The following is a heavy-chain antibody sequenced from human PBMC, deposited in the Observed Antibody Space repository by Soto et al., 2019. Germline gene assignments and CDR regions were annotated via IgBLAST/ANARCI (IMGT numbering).Heavy chain of an antibody. CDR3: ARGSMVLGETYYFDY. CDR2: IWSDGSNK. Sequence: QVQLVESGGGVVQPGTSLRLSCTPSRFIFSNYAMHWVRQAPGKGLEWVALIWSDGSNKYYGDSVKGRFTISRDNSKNTLYLQMSGLRAEDTAVYYCARGSMVLGETYYFDYWGQGTLVTVSS. D-gene: IGHD3-10*01. V-gene: IGHV3-33*01. CDR1: RFIFSNYA. J-gene: IGHJ4*02.